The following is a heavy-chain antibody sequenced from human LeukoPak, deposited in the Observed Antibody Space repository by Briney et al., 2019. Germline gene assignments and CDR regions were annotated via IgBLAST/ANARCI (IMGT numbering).Heavy chain of an antibody. Sequence: GESLKISCKGSGYSFTSYWIGWVRQMPGKGLEWMGIIYPGDSDTRYSPSFQGQVTISADKSISTAYLQWSSLKASDTAMYYCARHAPGIAAAGASVEAFDIWGQGTMVTVSS. CDR1: GYSFTSYW. CDR2: IYPGDSDT. CDR3: ARHAPGIAAAGASVEAFDI. J-gene: IGHJ3*02. D-gene: IGHD6-13*01. V-gene: IGHV5-51*01.